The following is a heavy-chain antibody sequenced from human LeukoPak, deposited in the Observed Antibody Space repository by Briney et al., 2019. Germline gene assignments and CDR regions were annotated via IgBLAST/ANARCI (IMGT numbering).Heavy chain of an antibody. CDR1: GFTFSSYA. CDR2: SRNKVNSYTT. CDR3: ARVWGSSNWYFDL. V-gene: IGHV3-72*01. D-gene: IGHD2-2*01. J-gene: IGHJ2*01. Sequence: GRSLRLSCAASGFTFSSYAMHWVRQAPGKGLEWVGRSRNKVNSYTTEYAASVKDRFTISRDDSTTSLYLEMNSLKTEDTAVYFCARVWGSSNWYFDLWGRGTLVTVSS.